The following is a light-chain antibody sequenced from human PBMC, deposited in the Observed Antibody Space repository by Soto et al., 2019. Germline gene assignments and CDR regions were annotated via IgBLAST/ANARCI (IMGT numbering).Light chain of an antibody. J-gene: IGLJ3*02. CDR1: ALPKQY. CDR2: KDI. CDR3: QSADSSGTYWV. V-gene: IGLV3-25*02. Sequence: SYELTQPPSVSVSPGQTARITCSGDALPKQYVYWYQQKPGQAPLLVIYKDIERPSGIPERISGSSSGTTVTLTVSGVQAEDEADYYCQSADSSGTYWVFGGGTQLTVL.